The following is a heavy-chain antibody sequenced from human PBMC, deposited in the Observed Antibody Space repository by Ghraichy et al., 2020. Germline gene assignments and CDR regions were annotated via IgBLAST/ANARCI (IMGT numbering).Heavy chain of an antibody. Sequence: GESLNISCVASGFTFSNFHMHWVRQTPGKGLEWVAVLSYDESKEYFADSVKGRFTISRDNVKNTIYLHIDTLRPEDTAVYYCARGGATMTVAGFAFDFWGQGTKVTVSS. J-gene: IGHJ3*01. V-gene: IGHV3-30*03. CDR1: GFTFSNFH. CDR2: LSYDESKE. CDR3: ARGGATMTVAGFAFDF. D-gene: IGHD5-12*01.